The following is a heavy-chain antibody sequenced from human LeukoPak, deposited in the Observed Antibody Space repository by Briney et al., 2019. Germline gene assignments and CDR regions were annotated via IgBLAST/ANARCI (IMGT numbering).Heavy chain of an antibody. CDR3: ARDTYIYGMDV. V-gene: IGHV4-39*07. CDR2: IYHSGST. D-gene: IGHD1-14*01. Sequence: SETLSLTCTVSGGSISSSSYYWGWIRQPPGKGLEWIGEIYHSGSTNYNPSLKSRVTISVDKSKNQFSLKLSSVTAADTAVYYCARDTYIYGMDVWGQGTTVTVSS. CDR1: GGSISSSSYY. J-gene: IGHJ6*02.